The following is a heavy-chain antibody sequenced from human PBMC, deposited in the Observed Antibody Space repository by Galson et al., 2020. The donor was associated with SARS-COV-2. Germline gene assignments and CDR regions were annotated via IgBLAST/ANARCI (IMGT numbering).Heavy chain of an antibody. CDR3: TTDRLVANFWSGYAAYATDYYYYGMDV. V-gene: IGHV3-15*01. Sequence: GESLKISCAASGFTFSNAWMSWVRQAPGKGLEWVGRIKSKTDGGTTDYAAPVKGRFTISRDDSKNTLYLQMNSLKTEDTAVYYCTTDRLVANFWSGYAAYATDYYYYGMDVWGQGTTVTVSS. CDR2: IKSKTDGGTT. CDR1: GFTFSNAW. D-gene: IGHD3-3*01. J-gene: IGHJ6*02.